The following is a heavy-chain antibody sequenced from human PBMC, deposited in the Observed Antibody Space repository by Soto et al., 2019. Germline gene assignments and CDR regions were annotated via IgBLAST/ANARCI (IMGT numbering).Heavy chain of an antibody. Sequence: TLSLTCTFSGGSISSGDYYWSWIRQPPGKGLEWIGYIYYSGSTYYNPSLKSRVTISVDTSKNQFSLKLSSVTAADTAVYYCARGKSSYYYDSSGPQPNFDYWGQGTLVTVSS. CDR1: GGSISSGDYY. J-gene: IGHJ4*02. CDR3: ARGKSSYYYDSSGPQPNFDY. D-gene: IGHD3-22*01. CDR2: IYYSGST. V-gene: IGHV4-30-4*01.